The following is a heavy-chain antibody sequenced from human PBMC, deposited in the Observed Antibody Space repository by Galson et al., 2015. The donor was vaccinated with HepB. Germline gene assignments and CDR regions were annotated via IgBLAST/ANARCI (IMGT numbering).Heavy chain of an antibody. J-gene: IGHJ3*02. CDR1: GFTFSSYA. CDR2: ISGSGGRT. Sequence: SLRLSCAASGFTFSSYAMSWVRQAPGKGLEWVSVISGSGGRTHYADSVKGRFTISRDNSKNTLYLQMNSLRAEDTAVYYCAKDTTMIVVYHAFDSWGQGTMVSVSS. CDR3: AKDTTMIVVYHAFDS. V-gene: IGHV3-23*01. D-gene: IGHD3-22*01.